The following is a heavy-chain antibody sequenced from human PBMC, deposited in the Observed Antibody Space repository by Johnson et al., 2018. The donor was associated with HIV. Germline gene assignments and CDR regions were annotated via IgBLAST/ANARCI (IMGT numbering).Heavy chain of an antibody. CDR2: ISYGGTKT. V-gene: IGHV3-30*18. CDR1: GFTFSSYD. Sequence: QEKLVESGGGVVQPGRSLRISCEVSGFTFSSYDMHWVRQAPGKGMEWVAVISYGGTKTYYADSVKGRFTISRDTSKNTLYLQMNSLRPEDTAVYYCAKPVPRWFAPLETAFDIWGQGTMVTVSS. CDR3: AKPVPRWFAPLETAFDI. J-gene: IGHJ3*02. D-gene: IGHD3-9*01.